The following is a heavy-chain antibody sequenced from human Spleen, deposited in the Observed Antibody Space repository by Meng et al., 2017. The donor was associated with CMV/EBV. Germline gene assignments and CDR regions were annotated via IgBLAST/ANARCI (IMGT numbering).Heavy chain of an antibody. CDR1: GYTFTGYY. CDR3: ARDLRYYESSGPIDY. Sequence: ASVKVSCKASGYTFTGYYIHWVRQASGQGLEWMGWINPYNGGTHYAQEFQGRVTMTRDTSISTAYMELSRLRFDDTAVYYCARDLRYYESSGPIDYWGQGTLVTVSS. D-gene: IGHD3-22*01. V-gene: IGHV1-2*02. J-gene: IGHJ4*02. CDR2: INPYNGGT.